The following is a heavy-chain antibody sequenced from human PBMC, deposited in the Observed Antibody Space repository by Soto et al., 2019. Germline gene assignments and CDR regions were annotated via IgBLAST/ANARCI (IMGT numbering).Heavy chain of an antibody. CDR2: FDPEDGET. D-gene: IGHD2-2*01. J-gene: IGHJ4*02. Sequence: ASVKVSCKVSGYTLTELSMHWVRQAPGKGLEWMGGFDPEDGETIYAQKFQGRVTMTEDTSTDTAYMELSSLRSEDTAVYYCATAYCSSTSCYVRSLLWGQGTLVTVSS. V-gene: IGHV1-24*01. CDR1: GYTLTELS. CDR3: ATAYCSSTSCYVRSLL.